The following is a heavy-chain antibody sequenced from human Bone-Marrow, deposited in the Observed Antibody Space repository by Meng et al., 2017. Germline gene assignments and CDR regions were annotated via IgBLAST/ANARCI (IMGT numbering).Heavy chain of an antibody. Sequence: GGSLRLSCAASGFTFSDYYMSWIRQAPGKGLEWVSYISSSGSTIYYADSVKGRFTISRDNAKNSLYLQMNSLRAEDTAVYYCARVWPAAMSSFDYWGQGTLVTVSS. CDR2: ISSSGSTI. V-gene: IGHV3-11*01. CDR3: ARVWPAAMSSFDY. CDR1: GFTFSDYY. J-gene: IGHJ4*02. D-gene: IGHD2-2*01.